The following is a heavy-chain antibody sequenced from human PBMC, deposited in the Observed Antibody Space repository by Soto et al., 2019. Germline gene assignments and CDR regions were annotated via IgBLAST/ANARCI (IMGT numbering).Heavy chain of an antibody. CDR3: ATDPRVVGYYYYGMDV. Sequence: GASVKVSCKVSGYTLTEVSMHWVRQAPGKGLEWMGGFDPEDGETIYAQKFQGRVTMTEDTSTDTAYMELSSLRSEDTAVYYCATDPRVVGYYYYGMDVWGQGTTVTVSS. CDR2: FDPEDGET. CDR1: GYTLTEVS. V-gene: IGHV1-24*01. D-gene: IGHD2-15*01. J-gene: IGHJ6*02.